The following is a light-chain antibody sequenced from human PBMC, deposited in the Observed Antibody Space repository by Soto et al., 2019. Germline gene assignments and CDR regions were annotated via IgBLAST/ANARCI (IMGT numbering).Light chain of an antibody. CDR1: QSVSSSY. J-gene: IGKJ1*01. CDR3: QQYGSSPQT. V-gene: IGKV3-20*01. CDR2: GAS. Sequence: EIVLTQSPGTLSLSPGERATLSCRASQSVSSSYLAWYQQKPGQAPRLLIYGASSRSTGIPGRFSGSGSGTDFTLSISRLEPEDFAVYYCQQYGSSPQTFGRRTKVEIK.